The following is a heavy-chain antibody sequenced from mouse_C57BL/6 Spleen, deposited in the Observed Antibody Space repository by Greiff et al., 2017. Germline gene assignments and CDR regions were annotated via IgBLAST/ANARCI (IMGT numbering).Heavy chain of an antibody. D-gene: IGHD3-1*01. J-gene: IGHJ2*01. Sequence: EVQVVESGGGLVKPGGSLKLSCAASGFTFSDYGMHWVRQAPEKGLEWVAYISSGSSSNYYADTVKGRFTISRDNAKNTLCLQMTSLRSEDTAMYYCARNGRVDYWGQGTTLTVSS. CDR2: ISSGSSSN. V-gene: IGHV5-17*01. CDR1: GFTFSDYG. CDR3: ARNGRVDY.